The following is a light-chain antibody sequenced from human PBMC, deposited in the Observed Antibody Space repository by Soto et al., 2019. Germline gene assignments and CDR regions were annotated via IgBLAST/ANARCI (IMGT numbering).Light chain of an antibody. CDR2: GAS. CDR1: QSVSSSY. V-gene: IGKV3-20*01. Sequence: VLTQSPGTLSLSPGERATLSCRASQSVSSSYLAWYQQKPGQAPRLLIYGASSRATGIPDRFSGSGSGTDFTLTISRLEPEDFAVYYCQQSGSSPYTFGQGTK. CDR3: QQSGSSPYT. J-gene: IGKJ2*01.